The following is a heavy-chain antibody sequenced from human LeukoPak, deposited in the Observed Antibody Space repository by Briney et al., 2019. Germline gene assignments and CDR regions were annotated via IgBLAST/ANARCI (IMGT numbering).Heavy chain of an antibody. CDR1: GFPFSSYW. D-gene: IGHD5-24*01. CDR3: TRVGYIDEGIDY. V-gene: IGHV3-7*04. J-gene: IGHJ4*02. Sequence: GGSLRHSCVASGFPFSSYWMTWVRQAPGKGLEWVANIKQDGSKKSYVDSVKGRFTISRDNAKNSLCLQMNSLRAEDTAIYYCTRVGYIDEGIDYWGQGTLVTVSS. CDR2: IKQDGSKK.